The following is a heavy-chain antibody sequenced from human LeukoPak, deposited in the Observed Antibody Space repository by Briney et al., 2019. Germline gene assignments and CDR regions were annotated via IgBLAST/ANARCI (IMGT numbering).Heavy chain of an antibody. D-gene: IGHD3-22*01. J-gene: IGHJ4*02. CDR1: GGSISSGSYY. CDR3: AREKAYYDSLPDY. Sequence: SETLSLTCTVSGGSISSGSYYWSWIRQPAGKGLEWIGRIYTSGSTNYNPSLKSRVTMSVDTSKNQFSLKLSSVTAADTAVYYCAREKAYYDSLPDYWGQGTLVTVSS. CDR2: IYTSGST. V-gene: IGHV4-61*02.